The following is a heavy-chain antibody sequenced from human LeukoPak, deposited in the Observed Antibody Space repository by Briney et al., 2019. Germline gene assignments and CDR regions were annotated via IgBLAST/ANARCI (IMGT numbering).Heavy chain of an antibody. J-gene: IGHJ3*02. Sequence: PGGSLRLSCAASGFTFSSYSMNWVRQAPGKGLEWVSSISSSSSYIYYADSVKGRFTISRDNAKNSLYLQMNSLRAEDTAVYYCARLITVGYSSGWYDAFDIWGQGTMVTVSS. CDR3: ARLITVGYSSGWYDAFDI. CDR2: ISSSSSYI. CDR1: GFTFSSYS. D-gene: IGHD6-19*01. V-gene: IGHV3-21*01.